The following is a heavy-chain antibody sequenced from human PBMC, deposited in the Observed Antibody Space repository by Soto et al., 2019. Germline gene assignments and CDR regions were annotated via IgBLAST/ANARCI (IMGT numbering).Heavy chain of an antibody. D-gene: IGHD6-6*01. CDR1: VGSVSSGSYY. CDR3: ATQPHSSSPFRYYYYGMEV. J-gene: IGHJ6*01. CDR2: IYYSGST. V-gene: IGHV4-61*01. Sequence: SETLSLTCTFSVGSVSSGSYYCSWVRQPPWKGLEWIGYIYYSGSTNYNPSLKSRVTISVDTSKNQFSLKLSPVTAADTAVYYCATQPHSSSPFRYYYYGMEVWGQGTTVSVS.